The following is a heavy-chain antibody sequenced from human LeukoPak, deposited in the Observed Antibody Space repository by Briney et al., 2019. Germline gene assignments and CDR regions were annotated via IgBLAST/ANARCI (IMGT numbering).Heavy chain of an antibody. Sequence: GGSLRLSCAASGFIFNNYWMTWVRQAPGKGLEWVANIGPDGNDRNFVDSVKGRFTISIDSAKKSVYLQMNSLRVEDTAIYYCARDDTQRRGNEYYDALDFWGQGTMVTVSS. V-gene: IGHV3-7*01. CDR1: GFIFNNYW. D-gene: IGHD4-23*01. J-gene: IGHJ3*01. CDR2: IGPDGNDR. CDR3: ARDDTQRRGNEYYDALDF.